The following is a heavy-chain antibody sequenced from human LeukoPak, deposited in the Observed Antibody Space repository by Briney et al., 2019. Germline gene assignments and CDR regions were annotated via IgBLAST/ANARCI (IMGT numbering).Heavy chain of an antibody. CDR2: IYYSGST. J-gene: IGHJ3*02. CDR3: ARGPPQLTWPSGPRDDAFDI. CDR1: GGSISSGDYY. Sequence: SSETLSLTCTVSGGSISSGDYYWSWIRQPPGKGLEWIGYIYYSGSTYYNPSLKSRVTISVDTSKNQFSLKLSSVTAADTAVYYCARGPPQLTWPSGPRDDAFDIWGQGTMVTVSS. D-gene: IGHD6-19*01. V-gene: IGHV4-30-4*01.